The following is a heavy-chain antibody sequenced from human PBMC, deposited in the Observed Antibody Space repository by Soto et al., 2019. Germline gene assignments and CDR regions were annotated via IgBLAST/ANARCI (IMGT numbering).Heavy chain of an antibody. D-gene: IGHD3-22*01. Sequence: EVQLVESGGGLVQPGGSLRLSCEASGFTFSSYWMHWVRQGPGKELVWVSRISSDGSSTNYADSVKGRFTISRDNAKKTLYLQMNSLRAEDTAVYYCARRWYFYDSSSYFSGDAFDIWGHGTRVTVSS. CDR2: ISSDGSST. V-gene: IGHV3-74*01. CDR1: GFTFSSYW. CDR3: ARRWYFYDSSSYFSGDAFDI. J-gene: IGHJ3*02.